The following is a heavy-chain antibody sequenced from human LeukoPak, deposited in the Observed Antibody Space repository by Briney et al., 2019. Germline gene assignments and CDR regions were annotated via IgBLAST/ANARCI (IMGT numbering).Heavy chain of an antibody. J-gene: IGHJ4*02. CDR3: AREVGCSGGTCSPFDY. D-gene: IGHD2-15*01. CDR1: GDSMSTYY. Sequence: SGTLSLTCTVSGDSMSTYYWSWIRQPPGEGLEWIGFISYNRSTNHNPSLKSRVTISLDTPQNQFSLRLSSVTAADTAVYYCAREVGCSGGTCSPFDYWGQGILVTVSS. CDR2: ISYNRST. V-gene: IGHV4-59*01.